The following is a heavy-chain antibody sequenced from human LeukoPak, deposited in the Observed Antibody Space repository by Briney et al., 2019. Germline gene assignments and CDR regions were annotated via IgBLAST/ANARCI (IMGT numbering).Heavy chain of an antibody. CDR3: ATEDGN. V-gene: IGHV1-69-2*01. CDR1: GYTLIDYY. CDR2: VDPEDGET. Sequence: VKDSCKVSGYTLIDYYMHWVQQATGKGIEWIGRVDPEDGETKYAQKFQGRVTITADTSTDTAYRELSSLRSEDTAVYYCATEDGNWGQETLVTVSS. D-gene: IGHD1-26*01. J-gene: IGHJ4*02.